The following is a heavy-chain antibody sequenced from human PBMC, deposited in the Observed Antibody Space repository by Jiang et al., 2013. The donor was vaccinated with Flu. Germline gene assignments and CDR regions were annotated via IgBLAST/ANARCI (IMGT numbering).Heavy chain of an antibody. CDR1: GFSLSNARMG. CDR2: IFSNDEK. V-gene: IGHV2-26*01. Sequence: KPTQTLTLTCTVSGFSLSNARMGVSWIRQPPGKALEWLAHIFSNDEKSYSTSLKSRLTISKDTSKSQVVLTMTNMDPVDTATYYCARIGGWYSYPGGNWFDPWGQGTLVTVSS. J-gene: IGHJ5*02. CDR3: ARIGGWYSYPGGNWFDP. D-gene: IGHD6-19*01.